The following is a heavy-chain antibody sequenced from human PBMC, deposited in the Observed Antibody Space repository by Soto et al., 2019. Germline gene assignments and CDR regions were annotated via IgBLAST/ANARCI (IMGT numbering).Heavy chain of an antibody. J-gene: IGHJ4*02. CDR3: AKGVILQPYYFDY. CDR2: ISGSGGST. D-gene: IGHD4-4*01. V-gene: IGHV3-23*01. CDR1: GFTFSSYA. Sequence: GGSLRLSCAASGFTFSSYAMSWVRQAPGKGLEWVSAISGSGGSTYYADSVKGRSTISRDNSKNTLYLQMNSLRAEDTAVYYCAKGVILQPYYFDYWGQGTLVTAPQ.